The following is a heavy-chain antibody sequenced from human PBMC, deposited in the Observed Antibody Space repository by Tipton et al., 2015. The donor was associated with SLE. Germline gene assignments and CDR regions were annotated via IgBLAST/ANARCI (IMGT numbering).Heavy chain of an antibody. J-gene: IGHJ1*01. CDR3: ATNGHGETYEFFTEYLRH. CDR2: IHPSGSA. V-gene: IGHV4-34*01. CDR1: GGSFSGYY. Sequence: TLSLTCAVYGGSFSGYYWSWIRQPPGKGLDWIGEIHPSGSAYYNPSLKSRAAISADASKNHFSLKLNAVTAADTAVYYCATNGHGETYEFFTEYLRHWGQGTLVTVSS. D-gene: IGHD5-12*01.